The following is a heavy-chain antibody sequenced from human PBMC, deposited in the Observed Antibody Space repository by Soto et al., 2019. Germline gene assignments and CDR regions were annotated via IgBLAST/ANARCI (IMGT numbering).Heavy chain of an antibody. Sequence: TLSLTSTVSGGSISSGGYYWSWIRQHPGKGLEWIGYIYYSGGTYYNPSLKSRVTISVDTSKNQFSLKLSSVTAADTAVYYCAREVGATTLRYFDLCVRGTLVNDSS. CDR3: AREVGATTLRYFDL. CDR2: IYYSGGT. J-gene: IGHJ2*01. V-gene: IGHV4-31*03. D-gene: IGHD1-26*01. CDR1: GGSISSGGYY.